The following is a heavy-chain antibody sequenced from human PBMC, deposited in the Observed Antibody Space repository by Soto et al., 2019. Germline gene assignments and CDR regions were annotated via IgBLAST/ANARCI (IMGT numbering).Heavy chain of an antibody. CDR3: ARARYCSSTSCRATDI. V-gene: IGHV3-33*01. D-gene: IGHD2-2*01. Sequence: GGSLRLSCAASGFTFSSYGMHWVRQAPGKGLEWVAVIWYDGSNKYYADSVKGRFTISRDNSKNTLYLQMNSLRAEDTAVYYCARARYCSSTSCRATDIWGQGTMVTVSS. CDR2: IWYDGSNK. CDR1: GFTFSSYG. J-gene: IGHJ3*02.